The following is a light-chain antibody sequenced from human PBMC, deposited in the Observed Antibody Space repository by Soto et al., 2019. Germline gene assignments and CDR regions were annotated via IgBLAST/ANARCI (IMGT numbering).Light chain of an antibody. J-gene: IGLJ2*01. CDR1: SSNIGSNS. CDR3: AAWDDSLNGVV. Sequence: QSVLTQPPSASGTPGQRVTISCSGSSSNIGSNSVNWYQQLPGTAPKLLMYSSNQRPSGVPDRFFGSKSGTSASLAISGLQSDDEADYYCAAWDDSLNGVVFGGGTKLTVL. V-gene: IGLV1-44*01. CDR2: SSN.